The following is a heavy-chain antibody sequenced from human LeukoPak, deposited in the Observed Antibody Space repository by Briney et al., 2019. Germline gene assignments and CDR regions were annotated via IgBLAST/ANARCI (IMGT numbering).Heavy chain of an antibody. D-gene: IGHD4-11*01. CDR1: GGSFSGYY. CDR3: ARVVTVTTSYYYYYMDV. CDR2: INHSGST. V-gene: IGHV4-34*01. J-gene: IGHJ6*03. Sequence: SSETLSLTCAVYGGSFSGYYWSWIRQPPGKGLEWNGEINHSGSTNYNPSLKSRVTISVDTSKNQFSLKLSSVTAADTAVYYCARVVTVTTSYYYYYMDVWGKGTTVTVSS.